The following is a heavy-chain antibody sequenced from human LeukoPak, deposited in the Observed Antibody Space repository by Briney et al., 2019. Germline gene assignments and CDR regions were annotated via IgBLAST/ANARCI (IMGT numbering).Heavy chain of an antibody. CDR1: GYTLTELS. Sequence: ASVKVSCKVSGYTLTELSMHWVRQAPGKGLEWMGGFDPEDGEKIYAQKFQGRVTMTEDTSTDTAYMELSSLRSEDTAVYYCARDGYYYGSGSSWFDPWGQGTLVTVSS. CDR3: ARDGYYYGSGSSWFDP. CDR2: FDPEDGEK. V-gene: IGHV1-24*01. J-gene: IGHJ5*02. D-gene: IGHD3-10*01.